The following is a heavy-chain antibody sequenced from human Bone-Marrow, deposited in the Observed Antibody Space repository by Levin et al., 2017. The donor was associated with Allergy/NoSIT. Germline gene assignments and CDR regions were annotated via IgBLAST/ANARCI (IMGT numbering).Heavy chain of an antibody. CDR3: TTGYITSYDYYGMDV. V-gene: IGHV3-15*01. J-gene: IGHJ6*02. Sequence: GGSLRLSCAASGFTFRTAWMSWVRQAPGKGLEWVGRIKNKAHGGTADYAAPVKGRFSISRDDSKTTLYLQMNSLKTEDTAVYYCTTGYITSYDYYGMDVWGQGTTVTVSS. D-gene: IGHD2-2*01. CDR1: GFTFRTAW. CDR2: IKNKAHGGTA.